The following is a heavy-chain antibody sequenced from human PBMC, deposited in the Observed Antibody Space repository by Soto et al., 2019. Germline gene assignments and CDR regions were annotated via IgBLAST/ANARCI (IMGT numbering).Heavy chain of an antibody. D-gene: IGHD3-10*01. J-gene: IGHJ4*02. CDR1: GGSISSGDYY. Sequence: QVQLQESGPGLVKPSQTLSLTCTVSGGSISSGDYYWSWIRQPPGKGLEWIGYIYYSGSTYYNPSLTRRVTISVATSKNQFSLKLSSVTAAATAVYYCARAQGSGFLVSWGQGTLVTVSS. CDR2: IYYSGST. V-gene: IGHV4-30-4*01. CDR3: ARAQGSGFLVS.